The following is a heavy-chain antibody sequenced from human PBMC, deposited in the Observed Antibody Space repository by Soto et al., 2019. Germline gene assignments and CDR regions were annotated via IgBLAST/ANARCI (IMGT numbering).Heavy chain of an antibody. V-gene: IGHV3-23*01. CDR3: AKDRERPNTAMGNYYYYGMDV. Sequence: GGSLRLSCAASGFTFSSYAMSWVRQAPGKGLEWVSAISGSGGSTYYADPVKGRFTISRDNSKNTLYLQMNSLRAEDTAVYYCAKDRERPNTAMGNYYYYGMDVWGQGTTVTVSS. D-gene: IGHD5-18*01. J-gene: IGHJ6*02. CDR2: ISGSGGST. CDR1: GFTFSSYA.